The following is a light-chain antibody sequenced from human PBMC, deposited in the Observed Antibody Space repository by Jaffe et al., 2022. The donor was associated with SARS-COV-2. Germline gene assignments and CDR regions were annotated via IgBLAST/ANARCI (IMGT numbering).Light chain of an antibody. CDR1: QSLLQINGYNY. CDR3: MQALQIPLT. CDR2: LGS. J-gene: IGKJ3*01. Sequence: DIVMTQSPLSLPVTPGEPASISCRSSQSLLQINGYNYLDWYLQKPGQSPQLLIYLGSSRASGVPDRFSGSGSGTDFTLKISRVEAEDVGVYYCMQALQIPLTFGPGTKVEIK. V-gene: IGKV2-28*01.